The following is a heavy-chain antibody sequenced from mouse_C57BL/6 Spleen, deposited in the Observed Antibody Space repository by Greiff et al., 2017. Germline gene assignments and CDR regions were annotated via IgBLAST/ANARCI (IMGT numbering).Heavy chain of an antibody. CDR3: ARRAYYSNYRDAMDY. Sequence: VQLQQSGPELVKPGASVKISCKASGYTFTDYYMNWVKQSHGKSLEWIGDINPNNGGTSYNQKFKGKATLTVDKSSSTAYMELRSLTSEDSAVYYCARRAYYSNYRDAMDYWGQGTSVTVSS. CDR1: GYTFTDYY. CDR2: INPNNGGT. V-gene: IGHV1-26*01. D-gene: IGHD2-5*01. J-gene: IGHJ4*01.